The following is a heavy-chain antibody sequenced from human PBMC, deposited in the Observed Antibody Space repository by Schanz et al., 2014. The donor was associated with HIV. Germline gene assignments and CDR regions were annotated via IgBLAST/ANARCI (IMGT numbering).Heavy chain of an antibody. D-gene: IGHD3-10*01. V-gene: IGHV1-18*01. CDR3: AADSEWFGESPSAFDI. CDR2: ISAYNGNT. CDR1: GYTFSSHG. Sequence: QVQLVQSGAEVKKPGASVKVSCKASGYTFSSHGISWVRQAPGQGLEWMGWISAYNGNTNYAQKFQGRVTITRDMSTSTDYMELSSMRSEDTAVYYCAADSEWFGESPSAFDIWGQGTMVTVSS. J-gene: IGHJ3*02.